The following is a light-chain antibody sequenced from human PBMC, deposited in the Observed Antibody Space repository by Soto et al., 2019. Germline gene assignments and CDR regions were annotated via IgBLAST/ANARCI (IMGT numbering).Light chain of an antibody. CDR2: DAS. Sequence: DIVLTQSPCTLSLSPGERATLSCRASQSVSSSYLAWYQQKPGQAPRLLIYDASSRATGIPDRFSGSGSGTDFTLTISRLEPEDFAVFYCQQYGSSPLTFGGGTKVDIK. CDR3: QQYGSSPLT. J-gene: IGKJ4*01. V-gene: IGKV3-20*01. CDR1: QSVSSSY.